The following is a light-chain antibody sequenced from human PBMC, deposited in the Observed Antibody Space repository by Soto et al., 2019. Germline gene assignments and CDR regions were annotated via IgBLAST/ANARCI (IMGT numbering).Light chain of an antibody. CDR1: QSIRYY. Sequence: DIQLTQSPPTLSASVGDRVTITCRASQSIRYYLAWYQQMPGKAPKLLIYGASSLQSGVPSRFSGSGSVTEFTLTISSLQPDDFATYFCQHHNSYSQTFGQGTKV. V-gene: IGKV1-5*01. CDR3: QHHNSYSQT. J-gene: IGKJ1*01. CDR2: GAS.